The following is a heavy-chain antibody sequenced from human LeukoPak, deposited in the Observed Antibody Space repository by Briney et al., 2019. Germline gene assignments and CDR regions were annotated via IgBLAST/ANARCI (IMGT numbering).Heavy chain of an antibody. Sequence: SVKVSCKASGGTFGSYAISWVRQAPGQGLEWMGGIIPIFGTANYAQKFQGRVTITTDESTSTAYMELSSLRSEDTAVYYCASWYSYGRNWFDPWGQGTLVTVSS. CDR2: IIPIFGTA. D-gene: IGHD5-18*01. CDR1: GGTFGSYA. J-gene: IGHJ5*02. V-gene: IGHV1-69*05. CDR3: ASWYSYGRNWFDP.